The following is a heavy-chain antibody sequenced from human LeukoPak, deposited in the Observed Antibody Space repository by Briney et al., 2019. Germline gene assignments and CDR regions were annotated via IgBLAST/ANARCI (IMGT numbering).Heavy chain of an antibody. CDR3: AIVREAMRRDALYI. Sequence: SETLSLTCTVYGGSLSRYYWSWIRQPPGKGLEWIGEINHSGSTNYNPSLKSRVTISVDTSKNQFSLKLSSVTAADTAVYYCAIVREAMRRDALYIGGQGTMVTVSS. CDR1: GGSLSRYY. D-gene: IGHD5-24*01. CDR2: INHSGST. J-gene: IGHJ3*02. V-gene: IGHV4-34*01.